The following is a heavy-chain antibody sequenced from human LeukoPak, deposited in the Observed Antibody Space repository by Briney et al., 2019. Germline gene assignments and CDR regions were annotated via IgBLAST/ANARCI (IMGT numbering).Heavy chain of an antibody. Sequence: GGSLRLSCAASGFTFSSYSMNWVRQAPGKGLEWVSSISSSGSYIYYADSVKGRFTISRDNAKNSLYLQMNSLRAEDTAVYYCARLDGITGTTDDYWGQGTLVTVSS. CDR3: ARLDGITGTTDDY. CDR2: ISSSGSYI. V-gene: IGHV3-21*01. D-gene: IGHD1-7*01. J-gene: IGHJ4*02. CDR1: GFTFSSYS.